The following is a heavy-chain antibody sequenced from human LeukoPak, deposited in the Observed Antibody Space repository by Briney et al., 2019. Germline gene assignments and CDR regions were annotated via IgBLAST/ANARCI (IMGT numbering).Heavy chain of an antibody. CDR2: INPSGGST. D-gene: IGHD6-13*01. CDR3: ARYQLVRGVVDYGMDV. J-gene: IGHJ6*02. CDR1: GYTFTSYY. Sequence: GASVKVSCKASGYTFTSYYMHWVRQAPGQGLEWMGIINPSGGSTSYAQKFQGRVTMTRDTSTSTVYMELSSLRSEDTAVHYCARYQLVRGVVDYGMDVWGQGTTVTVSS. V-gene: IGHV1-46*01.